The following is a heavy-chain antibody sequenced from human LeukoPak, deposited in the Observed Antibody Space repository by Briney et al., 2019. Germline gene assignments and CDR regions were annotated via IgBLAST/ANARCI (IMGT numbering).Heavy chain of an antibody. J-gene: IGHJ4*02. CDR3: AKDYYYVSGSYNKDIPVDC. V-gene: IGHV3-23*01. CDR1: GFTFTRNA. Sequence: GGSLRLSCAASGFTFTRNAMAWVRQAPGKGLEWVSGISGDGGTTFYADSVKGRFTIARDNSKDTLSLHLASLRAEDTAIYYCAKDYYYVSGSYNKDIPVDCWGQGTLVTVSS. CDR2: ISGDGGTT. D-gene: IGHD3-10*01.